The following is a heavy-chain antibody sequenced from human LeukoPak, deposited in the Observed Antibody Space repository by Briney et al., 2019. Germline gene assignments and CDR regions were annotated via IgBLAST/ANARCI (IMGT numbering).Heavy chain of an antibody. CDR1: GFTFSIFE. Sequence: QPGGALRLSCAASGFTFSIFELNWVRQAPGKGLEWVSYISSAGSTIYYADSVKGRFTISRDNAKNSLYLQMNSLRAEDTAVYYCTRSDYWGQGTLVTVSS. J-gene: IGHJ4*02. CDR2: ISSAGSTI. V-gene: IGHV3-48*03. CDR3: TRSDY.